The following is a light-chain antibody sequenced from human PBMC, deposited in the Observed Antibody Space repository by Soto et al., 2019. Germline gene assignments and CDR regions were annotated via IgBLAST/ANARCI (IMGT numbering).Light chain of an antibody. J-gene: IGKJ1*01. CDR1: QSVSSN. CDR3: QLRSNWPPT. V-gene: IGKV3-11*01. Sequence: EIGMTKYPATLSVSPGETATLSFRASQSVSSNLAWYQQKPGQAPRLLIYGASNRATGIPDRFSGSGSGTDFTLTISSLEPENFAVYYCQLRSNWPPTFGQGTKVDIK. CDR2: GAS.